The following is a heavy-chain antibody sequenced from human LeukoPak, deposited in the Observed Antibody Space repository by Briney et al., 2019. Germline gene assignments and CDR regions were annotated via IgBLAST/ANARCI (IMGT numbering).Heavy chain of an antibody. CDR1: GSTFTNYW. J-gene: IGHJ4*02. CDR3: ARRVDSGFSFDF. D-gene: IGHD3-22*01. Sequence: GESLKISCQGSGSTFTNYWIAWVRQLPGKGLEWMGIIYAGDSDTRYSPSFQGQVTISADRSISTAYLQWSSLKASDTAMYYCARRVDSGFSFDFWGQGTLVTVSS. CDR2: IYAGDSDT. V-gene: IGHV5-51*01.